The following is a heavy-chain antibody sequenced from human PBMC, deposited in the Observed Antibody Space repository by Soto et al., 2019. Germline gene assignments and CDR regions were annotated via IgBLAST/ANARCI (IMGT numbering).Heavy chain of an antibody. D-gene: IGHD2-21*02. CDR3: ARGQVVTAMLYFQH. Sequence: SDTLSLTCTVSGGSISSGDYYWSWIRQPPGKGLEWIGYIYYSGSTYYNPSLKSRVTISVDTSKNQFSLKLSSVTAADTAVYYCARGQVVTAMLYFQHWGQGTLVTVSS. V-gene: IGHV4-30-4*02. CDR2: IYYSGST. J-gene: IGHJ1*01. CDR1: GGSISSGDYY.